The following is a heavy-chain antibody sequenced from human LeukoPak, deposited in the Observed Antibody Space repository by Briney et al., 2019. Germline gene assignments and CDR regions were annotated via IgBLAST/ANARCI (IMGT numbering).Heavy chain of an antibody. D-gene: IGHD3-9*01. V-gene: IGHV3-9*01. CDR3: AKDITDILTGYSNWFDP. J-gene: IGHJ5*02. CDR1: GFTFDDYA. Sequence: PGGSLRLSCAVSGFTFDDYAMHWVRQAPGKGLEWVSGISWNSGSIGYADSVKGRFTISRDNAKNSLYLQMNSLRAEDTALYYCAKDITDILTGYSNWFDPWGQGTLVTVSS. CDR2: ISWNSGSI.